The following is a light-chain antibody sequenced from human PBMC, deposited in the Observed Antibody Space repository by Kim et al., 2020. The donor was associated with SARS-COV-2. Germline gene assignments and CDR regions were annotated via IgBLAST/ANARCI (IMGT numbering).Light chain of an antibody. CDR2: EVS. CDR1: ISDVGSYNL. Sequence: ITVSCTETISDVGSYNLVSGYQQHPGKAPKLMIYEVSKRPSGVSNRFSGSKSGNTASLTISGLQAEDEADYYCCSYAGSSTSVVFGGGTQLTVL. V-gene: IGLV2-23*02. CDR3: CSYAGSSTSVV. J-gene: IGLJ2*01.